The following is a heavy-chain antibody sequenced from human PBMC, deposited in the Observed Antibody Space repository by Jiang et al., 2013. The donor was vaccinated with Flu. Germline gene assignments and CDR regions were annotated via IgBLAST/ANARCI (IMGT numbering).Heavy chain of an antibody. V-gene: IGHV4-30-2*06. J-gene: IGHJ3*01. CDR3: ARGGSPYGANAFDV. Sequence: TCAVSGGSISSGNYCWTWIRQSPGKGLEWVGYMYPTGTTAYNPSLRSRVTISIDGTKNQFSLRLTSVTAADTAVYYCARGGSPYGANAFDVWGQGEVVTVSS. CDR2: MYPTGTT. D-gene: IGHD4-17*01. CDR1: GGSISSGNYC.